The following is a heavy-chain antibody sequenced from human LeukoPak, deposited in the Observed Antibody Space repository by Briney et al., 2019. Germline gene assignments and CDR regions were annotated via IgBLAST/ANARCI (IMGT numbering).Heavy chain of an antibody. CDR1: GYTFTGYY. V-gene: IGHV1-2*02. D-gene: IGHD2-2*02. J-gene: IGHJ4*02. Sequence: ASVKVSCKASGYTFTGYYMHWVRQAPGQGLEWMGWINPNSGGTNYAQKFQGRVTMTRDTSISTAYMELSRLRSDDTAVYYCARDGGVIVVVPAAINFDYWGQGTLVTVSS. CDR2: INPNSGGT. CDR3: ARDGGVIVVVPAAINFDY.